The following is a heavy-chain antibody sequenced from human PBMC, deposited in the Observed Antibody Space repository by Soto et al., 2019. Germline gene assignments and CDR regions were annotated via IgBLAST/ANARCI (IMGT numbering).Heavy chain of an antibody. CDR1: GGSIGSGGYY. CDR2: IYYSGST. J-gene: IGHJ6*02. V-gene: IGHV4-31*03. Sequence: SETLSLTCTVSGGSIGSGGYYWSWIRQHPGKGLEWIGYIYYSGSTYYNPSLKSRVTISVDTSKNQFSLKLSSVTAADTAVYYCARDSGFWSGYYTGGGFVAYYGMDVWGQGTTVTVSS. D-gene: IGHD3-3*01. CDR3: ARDSGFWSGYYTGGGFVAYYGMDV.